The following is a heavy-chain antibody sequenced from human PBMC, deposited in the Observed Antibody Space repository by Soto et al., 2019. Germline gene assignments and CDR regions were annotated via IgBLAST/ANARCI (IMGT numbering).Heavy chain of an antibody. CDR1: GGSISSSSYY. CDR3: ASKTGDSDY. J-gene: IGHJ4*02. V-gene: IGHV4-39*01. Sequence: KTSETLSLTCTVSGGSISSSSYYWGWIRQPPGKGLEWIGSIYYSGSTYYNPSLKSRVTISVDTSRNQFSLKLSSVTAADTAVYYCASKTGDSDYWGQGTLVTVSS. D-gene: IGHD7-27*01. CDR2: IYYSGST.